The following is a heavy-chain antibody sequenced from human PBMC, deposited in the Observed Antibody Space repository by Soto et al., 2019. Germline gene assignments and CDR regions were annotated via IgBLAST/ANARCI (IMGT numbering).Heavy chain of an antibody. CDR1: GYTFTSYY. CDR3: ARGPERYYDYVWGSYRFDY. J-gene: IGHJ4*02. CDR2: INPSGGST. V-gene: IGHV1-46*01. D-gene: IGHD3-16*02. Sequence: ASVKVSCKASGYTFTSYYMHWVRQAPGQGLEWMGIINPSGGSTSYAQKFQGRVTMTRDTSTSTVYMELSSLRSEDTAVYYCARGPERYYDYVWGSYRFDYWGQGTLGTVSA.